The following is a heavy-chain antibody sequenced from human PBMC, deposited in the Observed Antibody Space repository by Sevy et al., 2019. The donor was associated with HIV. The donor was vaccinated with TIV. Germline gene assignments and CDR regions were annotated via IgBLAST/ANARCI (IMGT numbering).Heavy chain of an antibody. V-gene: IGHV3-33*01. Sequence: GGSLRLSCVASGFAFSDYGMHWVRQAPGKGLEWVAVIWYDGNNQHYADSVRGRFTISRDNSKNTLYLQMSSLRAEDMAVYYCERDPRIFGDYLLTYFDYWGQGVLVTVSS. CDR1: GFAFSDYG. CDR2: IWYDGNNQ. D-gene: IGHD4-17*01. J-gene: IGHJ4*02. CDR3: ERDPRIFGDYLLTYFDY.